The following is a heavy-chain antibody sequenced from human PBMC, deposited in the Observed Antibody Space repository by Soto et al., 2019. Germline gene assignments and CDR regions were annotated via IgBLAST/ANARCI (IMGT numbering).Heavy chain of an antibody. CDR2: IIPIFGTA. J-gene: IGHJ6*02. CDR1: GGTFSSYA. D-gene: IGHD2-2*02. Sequence: QVQLVQSGAEVKKPGSSVEVSCKASGGTFSSYAISWVRQAPGQGLEWMGGIIPIFGTANYAQKFQGRVTITADKSTSTAYMELSSLRSEDTAVYYCATHCSSTSCYTADYYYGMDVWGQGTTVTVSS. CDR3: ATHCSSTSCYTADYYYGMDV. V-gene: IGHV1-69*06.